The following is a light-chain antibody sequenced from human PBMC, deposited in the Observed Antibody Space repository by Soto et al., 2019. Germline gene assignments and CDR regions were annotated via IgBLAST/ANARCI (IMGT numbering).Light chain of an antibody. CDR3: QQYGGSPRIT. V-gene: IGKV3-20*01. Sequence: EIVMTQSPDTLSMSPGERATLSCRASQSVSSSYLAWYQQKPGQAPRLXXYGASSRATGIPDRFSGSGSGTDLTLIINRLEPENVAIYYCQQYGGSPRITFGQGTRLEIK. CDR2: GAS. J-gene: IGKJ5*01. CDR1: QSVSSSY.